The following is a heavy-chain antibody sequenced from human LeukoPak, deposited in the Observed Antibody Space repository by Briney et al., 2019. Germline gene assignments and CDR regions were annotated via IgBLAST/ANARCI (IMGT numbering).Heavy chain of an antibody. CDR2: INPSGGST. CDR1: GYTFTSYY. V-gene: IGHV1-46*01. Sequence: ASVKVSCKASGYTFTSYYMHWVRQAPGQGLEWMGIINPSGGSTSYAQKFQGRVTMTRDTSTSTVYMELSSLRSEDTAVYYCARGGWNNYDFWSGYYEEGGYYFDYWGQGTLVTVSS. CDR3: ARGGWNNYDFWSGYYEEGGYYFDY. J-gene: IGHJ4*02. D-gene: IGHD3-3*01.